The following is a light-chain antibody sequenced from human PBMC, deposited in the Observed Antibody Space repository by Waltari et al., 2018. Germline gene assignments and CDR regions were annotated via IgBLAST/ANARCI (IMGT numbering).Light chain of an antibody. CDR2: RAS. Sequence: DSQMSQYPSSLPTPVGARVTISGRESQNINDYLACYKQKPGKAPNLLIYRASSLQSGVPSRFTGSGSGTDFTLTINSLQPEDFGTYYCQQHKSYPWTFGQGTKVDIK. CDR3: QQHKSYPWT. CDR1: QNINDY. J-gene: IGKJ1*01. V-gene: IGKV1-16*01.